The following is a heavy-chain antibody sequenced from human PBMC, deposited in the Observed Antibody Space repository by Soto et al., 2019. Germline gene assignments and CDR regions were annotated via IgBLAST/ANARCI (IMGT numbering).Heavy chain of an antibody. V-gene: IGHV4-59*08. CDR1: GGSTSSYY. D-gene: IGHD4-4*01. J-gene: IGHJ4*02. Sequence: SETLSLTCTVSGGSTSSYYWSWIRQPPGKGLEWIGYIYYSGSTNYNPSLKSRVTISVDTSKNQFSLKLSSVTAADTAVYYCARRYSGTLDYWGLGTLVTVSS. CDR2: IYYSGST. CDR3: ARRYSGTLDY.